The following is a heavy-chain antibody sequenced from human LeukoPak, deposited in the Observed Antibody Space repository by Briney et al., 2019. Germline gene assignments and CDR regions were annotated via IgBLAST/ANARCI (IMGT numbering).Heavy chain of an antibody. J-gene: IGHJ4*02. CDR1: EFNFRNYW. V-gene: IGHV4-34*01. CDR2: INHSGST. D-gene: IGHD6-13*01. Sequence: GSLRLSCVVSEFNFRNYWMSWVRQTPGKGLEWIGEINHSGSTNYNPSLKSRVTISVDTSKNQFSLKLSSVTAADTAVYYCARSLVHSSSWFDYWGQGTLVTVSS. CDR3: ARSLVHSSSWFDY.